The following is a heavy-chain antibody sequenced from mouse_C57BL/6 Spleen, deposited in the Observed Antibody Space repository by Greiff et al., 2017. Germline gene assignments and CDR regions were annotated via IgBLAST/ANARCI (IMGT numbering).Heavy chain of an antibody. Sequence: EVQLQQSGPELVKPGASVKIPCKASGYTFTDYNMDWVKQSHGKSLEWIGDINPNNGGTIYNQKFKGKATLTVDKSSRTAYMELRSLTSEDTAVYYCARSRSGAWFAYWGQGTLVTVSA. CDR3: ARSRSGAWFAY. J-gene: IGHJ3*01. V-gene: IGHV1-18*01. CDR2: INPNNGGT. CDR1: GYTFTDYN. D-gene: IGHD4-1*01.